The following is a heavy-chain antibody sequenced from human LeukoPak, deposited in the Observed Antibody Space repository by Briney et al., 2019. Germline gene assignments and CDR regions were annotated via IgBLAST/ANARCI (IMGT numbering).Heavy chain of an antibody. D-gene: IGHD6-6*01. CDR2: IYYRGTT. CDR1: GDSITSSSYY. Sequence: SETLSLTCTVSGDSITSSSYYWGWIRQPPGKGLEWLGTIYYRGTTYYNPSLKSRVTISVDTSKNQLSLRLNSVTAADTAVYYCARDFSSSSSVYYYYYMDVWGKGTTVTVSS. V-gene: IGHV4-39*07. CDR3: ARDFSSSSSVYYYYYMDV. J-gene: IGHJ6*03.